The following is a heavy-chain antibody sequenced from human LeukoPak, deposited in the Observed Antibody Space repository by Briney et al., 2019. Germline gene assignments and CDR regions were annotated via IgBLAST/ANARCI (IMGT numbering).Heavy chain of an antibody. D-gene: IGHD6-13*01. Sequence: GESLRISCKGSGYSFTSHWISWVRQMPGKGLEWVGRIAPSDSYTNYSPSFQGHVTISADKSINTAYLQWSSRKASDTAMYYCARHLRAYSSSWYFDYWGQGTLVTVSS. CDR3: ARHLRAYSSSWYFDY. CDR2: IAPSDSYT. CDR1: GYSFTSHW. J-gene: IGHJ4*02. V-gene: IGHV5-10-1*01.